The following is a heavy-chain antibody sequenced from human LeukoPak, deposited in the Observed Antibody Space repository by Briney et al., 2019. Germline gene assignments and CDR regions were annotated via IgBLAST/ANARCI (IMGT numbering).Heavy chain of an antibody. D-gene: IGHD3-9*01. Sequence: SETLSLTCAVYGGSFSGYYWSWIRQPPEEGLEWIGEINHSGSTNYNPSLKSRVTISVDTSKNQFSLKLSSVTAADTAVYYCARGNYYDILTGYYPNYYYYYGMDVWGLGTTVTVSS. CDR2: INHSGST. CDR1: GGSFSGYY. V-gene: IGHV4-34*01. CDR3: ARGNYYDILTGYYPNYYYYYGMDV. J-gene: IGHJ6*02.